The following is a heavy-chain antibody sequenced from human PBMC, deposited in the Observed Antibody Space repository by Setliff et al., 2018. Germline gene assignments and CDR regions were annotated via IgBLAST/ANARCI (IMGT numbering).Heavy chain of an antibody. J-gene: IGHJ4*02. CDR1: GFTFSSLW. Sequence: GGSLRLSCAASGFTFSSLWMSWVRQAPGKGLEWVANINQGGGAQFYVDSVKGRFAIARDNSKSSLYLQMNSLRTDDTALYFCTRAIGDYVMDSWGQGTLVTVSS. D-gene: IGHD4-17*01. V-gene: IGHV3-7*03. CDR2: INQGGGAQ. CDR3: TRAIGDYVMDS.